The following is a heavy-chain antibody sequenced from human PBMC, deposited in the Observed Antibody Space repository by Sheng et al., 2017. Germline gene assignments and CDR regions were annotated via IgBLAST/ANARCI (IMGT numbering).Heavy chain of an antibody. CDR1: GFTFSSYG. CDR3: AKDRGYCSSTSCYAGHYFDY. V-gene: IGHV3-30*02. CDR2: IRYDGSNK. D-gene: IGHD2-2*01. Sequence: QVQLVESGGGVVQPGGSLRLSCAASGFTFSSYGMHWVRQAPGKGLEWVAFIRYDGSNKYYADSVKGRFTISRDNSKNTLYLQMNSLRAEDTAVYYCAKDRGYCSSTSCYAGHYFDYWGQGTLVTVSS. J-gene: IGHJ4*02.